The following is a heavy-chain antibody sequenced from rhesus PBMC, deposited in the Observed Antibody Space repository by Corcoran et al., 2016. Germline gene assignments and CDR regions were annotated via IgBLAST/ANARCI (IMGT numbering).Heavy chain of an antibody. J-gene: IGHJ5-2*02. CDR3: ARARSFALDV. Sequence: QVQLVQSGAEVKKPGASVKVSCKASGYTFTDYYMQWVRQAPGQGLEWMGRINPKTGGTDYAQKFQDRVTMTRDTSTSTAYMELSSLRSEDTAVYYCARARSFALDVWGRGVLVTVSS. CDR1: GYTFTDYY. CDR2: INPKTGGT. V-gene: IGHV1-138*01.